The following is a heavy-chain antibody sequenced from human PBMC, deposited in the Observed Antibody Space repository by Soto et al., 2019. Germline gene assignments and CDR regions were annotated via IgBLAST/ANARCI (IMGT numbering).Heavy chain of an antibody. Sequence: SETLSLTCTVSGGSISSSSYYWGWIRQPPGKGLEWIGSIYYSGSTYYNSSLKSRVTISVDTSKNQFSLKLSSVTAADTAVYYCARHAGYYYGMDVWGQGTTVTVSS. V-gene: IGHV4-39*01. CDR3: ARHAGYYYGMDV. CDR2: IYYSGST. J-gene: IGHJ6*02. CDR1: GGSISSSSYY.